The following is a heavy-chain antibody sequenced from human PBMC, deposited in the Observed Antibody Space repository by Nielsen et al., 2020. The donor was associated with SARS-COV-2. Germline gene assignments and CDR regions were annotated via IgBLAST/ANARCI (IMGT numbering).Heavy chain of an antibody. D-gene: IGHD6-13*01. CDR3: ARRLSHSSSWYPPFDF. V-gene: IGHV2-5*02. CDR2: IYWDDGK. J-gene: IGHJ4*02. Sequence: WIRQPPGKALEWLALIYWDDGKRYSPSLKSRLTIIKDTSKNQVILTLTNLDPVDTATYYCARRLSHSSSWYPPFDFWGQGTLVTVSS.